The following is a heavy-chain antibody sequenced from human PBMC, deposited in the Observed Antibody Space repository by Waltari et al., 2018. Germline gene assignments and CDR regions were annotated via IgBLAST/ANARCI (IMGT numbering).Heavy chain of an antibody. V-gene: IGHV1-69*04. CDR1: AGTFSSYP. CDR3: ARDREDTGVSGY. Sequence: QVQLVQSGAEVKKPGSSVKVSCKASAGTFSSYPISWVRQAPGQGLEWRGRIIPILGIANYAQKFQGRVTITADKSTSTAYMGLSSLRSEDTAVYYCARDREDTGVSGYWGQGTLVTVSS. D-gene: IGHD5-18*01. J-gene: IGHJ4*02. CDR2: IIPILGIA.